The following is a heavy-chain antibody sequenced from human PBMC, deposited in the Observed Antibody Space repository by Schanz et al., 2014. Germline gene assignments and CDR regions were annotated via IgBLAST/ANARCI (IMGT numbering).Heavy chain of an antibody. CDR1: GGSITNYY. D-gene: IGHD1-1*01. J-gene: IGHJ4*02. CDR2: VSNTGTA. Sequence: QEQLQESGPGLVKPSETLSLTCTVSGGSITNYYWSWIRQPPGKGLEWVGYVSNTGTANYNPSLKSRVSISVDSSNNKFSLKLSSVTAEDTAVYYCARHTYFNCYFDYWGPGTLATVSS. CDR3: ARHTYFNCYFDY. V-gene: IGHV4-59*08.